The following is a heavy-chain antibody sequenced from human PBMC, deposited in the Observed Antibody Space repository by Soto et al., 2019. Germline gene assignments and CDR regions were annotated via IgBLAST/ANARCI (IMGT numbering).Heavy chain of an antibody. D-gene: IGHD2-21*02. CDR1: GGTFSNYP. J-gene: IGHJ4*02. CDR3: ERVLYCGGGCYSHLDY. Sequence: VQLVQSGAEVKKPGSSVKVSCKASGGTFSNYPFIWVRQAPGQGLDWMGGIIPIFGTTDYGQRLQGRVTITADESTNTAYMELSSLRSDDTAVYYCERVLYCGGGCYSHLDYWGQGTLVTVSS. CDR2: IIPIFGTT. V-gene: IGHV1-69*01.